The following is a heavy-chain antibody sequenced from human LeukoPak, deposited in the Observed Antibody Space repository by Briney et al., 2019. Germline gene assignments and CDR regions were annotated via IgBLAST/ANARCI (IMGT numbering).Heavy chain of an antibody. V-gene: IGHV5-51*01. D-gene: IGHD5-18*01. Sequence: GESLKISCKGSGYSFTSYWIGWVRQMPGKGLEWMGIIYPGDSSTRYSPSFQGQVTISADKSISTAYLQWSSLKASDTAIHYCARTSWIQLWLRGGMDVWGQGTTVTVSS. J-gene: IGHJ6*02. CDR1: GYSFTSYW. CDR3: ARTSWIQLWLRGGMDV. CDR2: IYPGDSST.